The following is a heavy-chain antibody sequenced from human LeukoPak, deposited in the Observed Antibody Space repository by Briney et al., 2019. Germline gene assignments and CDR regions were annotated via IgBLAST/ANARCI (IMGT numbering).Heavy chain of an antibody. CDR1: GXXXTSYX. V-gene: IGHV1-46*01. CDR3: ARSDYGDYRSPFDY. CDR2: INPSGGST. D-gene: IGHD4-17*01. Sequence: VKVSXXXSGXXXTSYXMHWVRQAPGQGREWMGIINPSGGSTSYAQKFQGRVTMTRDTSTSSVYMELSSLRSEDTAVYYCARSDYGDYRSPFDYWGQGTLVTVSS. J-gene: IGHJ4*02.